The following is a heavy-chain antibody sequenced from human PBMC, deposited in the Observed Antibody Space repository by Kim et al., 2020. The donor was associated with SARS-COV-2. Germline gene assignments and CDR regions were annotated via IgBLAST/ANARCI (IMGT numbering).Heavy chain of an antibody. CDR3: ARNLPRTTTSYYLDS. CDR2: ISGYTGNT. J-gene: IGHJ4*02. V-gene: IGHV1-18*01. Sequence: ASVKVSCKTSGYSFTYYGISWVRQAPGQGLEWMGWISGYTGNTNYTQKFQGRVTMTAETSTNIAYMELRTLSPDETAIYYCARNLPRTTTSYYLDSWGQGTLVTVSA. CDR1: GYSFTYYG. D-gene: IGHD6-6*01.